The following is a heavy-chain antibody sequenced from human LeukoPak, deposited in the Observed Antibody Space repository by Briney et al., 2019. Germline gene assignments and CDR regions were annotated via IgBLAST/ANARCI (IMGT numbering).Heavy chain of an antibody. D-gene: IGHD2-2*01. CDR3: ATNSIVPTALYYYYYMDV. Sequence: GGSLRLSCAASGFTFSSYWMSWVRQAPGKGLEWVANIKQDGSEKDYLDSVKGRFTISRDNAKNTLYLQMNSLRAEDTAVYYCATNSIVPTALYYYYYMDVWGKGTTVTVSS. CDR2: IKQDGSEK. J-gene: IGHJ6*03. CDR1: GFTFSSYW. V-gene: IGHV3-7*01.